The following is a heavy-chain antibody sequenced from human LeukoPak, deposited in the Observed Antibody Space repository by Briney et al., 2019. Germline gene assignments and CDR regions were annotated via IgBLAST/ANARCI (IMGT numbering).Heavy chain of an antibody. Sequence: SETLSLTCTVSGGSISSGSYYWGWIRQPPGKGLERIGSIYYSGSTYYNPSLKSRVTISVDTSKNQFSLKLSSVTAADTAVYYRARRGIAARSNYYYMDVWGKGTTVTVSS. CDR1: GGSISSGSYY. CDR3: ARRGIAARSNYYYMDV. V-gene: IGHV4-39*01. J-gene: IGHJ6*03. CDR2: IYYSGST. D-gene: IGHD6-6*01.